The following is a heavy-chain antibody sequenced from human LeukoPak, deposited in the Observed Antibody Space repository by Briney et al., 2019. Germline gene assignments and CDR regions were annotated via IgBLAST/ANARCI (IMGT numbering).Heavy chain of an antibody. CDR1: GFTFGDYL. CDR2: FSGGTT. CDR3: SRGSGWLSVY. Sequence: GGPLRLSCTASGFTFGDYLMSWFRQAPGKGLEWIGFFSGGTTEYAASVKGRFTISRDDSTSIAYLQMNSLTTEDTAVYYCSRGSGWLSVYWGQGTLVTVSS. D-gene: IGHD6-19*01. V-gene: IGHV3-49*03. J-gene: IGHJ4*02.